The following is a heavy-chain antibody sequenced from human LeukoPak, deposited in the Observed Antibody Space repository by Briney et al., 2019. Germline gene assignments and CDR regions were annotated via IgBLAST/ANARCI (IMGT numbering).Heavy chain of an antibody. J-gene: IGHJ5*02. V-gene: IGHV1-69*04. Sequence: GASVKVSCKASGGTFSSYAISWVRQAPGQGLQWMGRLIPILGIANYAQKFQGRLTITADKSTSTAYMELSSMRSENTAVYYCARTGTYYDFWSGYSDANNWFDPWGQGTLVTVSS. CDR2: LIPILGIA. CDR1: GGTFSSYA. D-gene: IGHD3-3*01. CDR3: ARTGTYYDFWSGYSDANNWFDP.